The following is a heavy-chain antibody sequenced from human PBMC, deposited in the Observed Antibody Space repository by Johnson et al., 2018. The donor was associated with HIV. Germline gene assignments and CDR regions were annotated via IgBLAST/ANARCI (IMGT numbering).Heavy chain of an antibody. CDR2: ISYDGSNK. D-gene: IGHD3-10*01. Sequence: QVQLVESGGGVVRPGGSLRLSCAASGFTFSSYAMHWVRQAPGKGLEWVAVISYDGSNKYYADSVKGRFTISRDNSKNTLYVQMNSLRVEETAVYYCAKGRSTAQFITYDAFDIWGQGTMVTVSS. V-gene: IGHV3-30*04. CDR1: GFTFSSYA. CDR3: AKGRSTAQFITYDAFDI. J-gene: IGHJ3*02.